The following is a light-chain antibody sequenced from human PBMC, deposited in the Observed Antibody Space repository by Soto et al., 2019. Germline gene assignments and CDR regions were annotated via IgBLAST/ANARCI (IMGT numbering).Light chain of an antibody. Sequence: QSVLTQPPSVSAAPGQKVTISCSGSSPNIGGNSVSWYQQLPGTAPKLLIYDDNKRPSGIPDRFSGSKSGTSATLGITGFQTGDEADYYCGSWDSSLSACVFGTGTKVTVL. CDR3: GSWDSSLSACV. CDR1: SPNIGGNS. J-gene: IGLJ1*01. CDR2: DDN. V-gene: IGLV1-51*01.